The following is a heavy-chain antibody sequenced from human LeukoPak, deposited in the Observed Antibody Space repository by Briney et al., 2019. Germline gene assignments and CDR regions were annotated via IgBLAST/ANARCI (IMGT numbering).Heavy chain of an antibody. V-gene: IGHV4-34*01. J-gene: IGHJ3*02. Sequence: PSETLSLTCAVYGGSFSGYYWSWTRQPPGKGLEWIGEINHSGSTNYNPSLKSRVTISVDTSKNQFSLKLSSVTAADTAVYYCARYRGRITIFGVALADAFDTWGQGTMVTVSS. CDR1: GGSFSGYY. D-gene: IGHD3-3*01. CDR2: INHSGST. CDR3: ARYRGRITIFGVALADAFDT.